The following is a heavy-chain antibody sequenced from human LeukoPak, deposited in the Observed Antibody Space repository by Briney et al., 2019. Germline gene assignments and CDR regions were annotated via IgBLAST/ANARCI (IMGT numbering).Heavy chain of an antibody. V-gene: IGHV3-7*03. J-gene: IGHJ4*02. CDR3: ARNSYYYGSGTQGYFDY. CDR2: IKQEGSEK. CDR1: GFTFSTYR. Sequence: PGGSLRLSCAASGFTFSTYRMSWVPQAPGKGLEWVANIKQEGSEKHYVDSVKGRFTISRDNAKNSLYLQMSSLRSEDTAVYYCARNSYYYGSGTQGYFDYWGQGTLVTVSS. D-gene: IGHD3-10*01.